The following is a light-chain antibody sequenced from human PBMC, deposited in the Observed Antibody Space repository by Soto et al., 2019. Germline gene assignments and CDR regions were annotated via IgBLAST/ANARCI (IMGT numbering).Light chain of an antibody. J-gene: IGLJ1*01. V-gene: IGLV2-14*01. CDR3: RSYTCSATYV. CDR1: SSDIGAYNY. CDR2: DVS. Sequence: QSVLTQPASVSGSPGQSITISCTGTSSDIGAYNYVSWYQQHPGKAPKLMIYDVSNRPSGLSNRFSGSKSGNTASLTISGLQFEDEADYYCRSYTCSATYVFGTGTKVTVL.